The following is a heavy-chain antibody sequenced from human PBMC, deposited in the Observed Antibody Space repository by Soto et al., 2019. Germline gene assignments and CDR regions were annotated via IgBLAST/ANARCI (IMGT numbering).Heavy chain of an antibody. CDR3: ARGPSLGAGYSSSWYNWFDP. V-gene: IGHV1-3*01. J-gene: IGHJ5*02. D-gene: IGHD6-13*01. Sequence: ASVKVSCKASGYTFTSYGIHWVRQAPGQRLEWTGWINAGNGNTKYSQKFQGRVTITRDTSASTAYMELSSLRSEDTAVYYCARGPSLGAGYSSSWYNWFDPWGQGTQVTVSS. CDR2: INAGNGNT. CDR1: GYTFTSYG.